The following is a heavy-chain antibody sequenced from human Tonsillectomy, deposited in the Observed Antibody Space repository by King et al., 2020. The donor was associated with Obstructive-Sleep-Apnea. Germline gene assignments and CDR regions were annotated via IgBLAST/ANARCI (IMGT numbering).Heavy chain of an antibody. CDR1: GGSISSSNW. Sequence: QLQESGPGLVKPSGTLSLTCAVSGGSISSSNWWSWVRQPPGKGLEWIGEIYHSGSTNYNPSLKSRFTISVEKSKNQFSLKLSSVTAADTAVYYCARISPHKEEPYYYGMDVWGQGTTVTVSS. CDR2: IYHSGST. CDR3: ARISPHKEEPYYYGMDV. D-gene: IGHD1-14*01. V-gene: IGHV4-4*02. J-gene: IGHJ6*02.